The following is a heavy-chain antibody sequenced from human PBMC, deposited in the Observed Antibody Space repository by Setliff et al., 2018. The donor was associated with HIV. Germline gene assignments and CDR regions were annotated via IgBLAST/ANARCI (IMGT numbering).Heavy chain of an antibody. V-gene: IGHV3-30*19. CDR2: ISSDGGTQ. D-gene: IGHD3-10*01. CDR3: ARAPFSSSYYFGWFDS. CDR1: GFNFSNHG. Sequence: GGSLRLSCAASGFNFSNHGLHWVRQAPGKGLEWLAVISSDGGTQYYAGSLRGRFTISRNNFNNTIHLQMNNLRPADTAVYRCARAPFSSSYYFGWFDSWGQGGLVTVSS. J-gene: IGHJ5*01.